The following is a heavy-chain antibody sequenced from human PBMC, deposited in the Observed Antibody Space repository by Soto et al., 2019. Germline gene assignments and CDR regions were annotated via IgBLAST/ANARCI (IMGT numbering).Heavy chain of an antibody. Sequence: GDSVQVSCTSSGGTFSSYAISWVRQAPGQGLEWMGGIIPIFGTANYAQKFQGRVTITADESTSTAYMELSSLRSEDTAVYYCARDMGGSGSGFDEWGKGNLVTVSS. CDR1: GGTFSSYA. D-gene: IGHD2-15*01. J-gene: IGHJ4*02. CDR2: IIPIFGTA. V-gene: IGHV1-69*01. CDR3: ARDMGGSGSGFDE.